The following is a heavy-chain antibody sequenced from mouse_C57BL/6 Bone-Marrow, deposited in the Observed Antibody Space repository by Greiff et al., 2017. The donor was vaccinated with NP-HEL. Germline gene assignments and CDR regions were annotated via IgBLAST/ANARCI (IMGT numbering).Heavy chain of an antibody. CDR2: ISDGGSYT. J-gene: IGHJ3*01. D-gene: IGHD2-3*01. CDR1: GFTFSSYA. Sequence: EVQRVESGGGLVKPGGSLKLSCAASGFTFSSYAMSWVRQTPEKRLEWVATISDGGSYTYYPDNVKGRFTITGDNAKNNLYLQMSHLKSEDTAMYYCARVPYDGYYTYWGQGTLVTVSA. V-gene: IGHV5-4*01. CDR3: ARVPYDGYYTY.